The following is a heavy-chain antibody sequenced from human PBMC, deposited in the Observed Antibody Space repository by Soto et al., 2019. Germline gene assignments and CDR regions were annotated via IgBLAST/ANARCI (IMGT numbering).Heavy chain of an antibody. CDR1: GFTFSSYW. CDR2: INSDGSST. J-gene: IGHJ4*02. V-gene: IGHV3-74*01. CDR3: AVAVAGPTAIGY. D-gene: IGHD6-19*01. Sequence: EVQLVESGGGLVQPGGSLRLSCAASGFTFSSYWMHWVRQAPGKGLVWVSRINSDGSSTSYADSVKGRFTISRDNAKTALYRQMNSLRAEDTAVYYCAVAVAGPTAIGYWGQGTLVTVSS.